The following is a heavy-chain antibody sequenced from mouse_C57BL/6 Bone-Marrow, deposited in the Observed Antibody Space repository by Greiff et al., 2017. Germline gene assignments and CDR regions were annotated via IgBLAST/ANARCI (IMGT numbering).Heavy chain of an antibody. CDR3: ARGGVRLDY. J-gene: IGHJ2*01. Sequence: EVMLVESGGGLVKPGGSLKLSCAASGFTFSSYAMSWVRQTPEKRLEWVATISDGGSYTYYPDNVKGRFTISRDNAKNNLYLQMSHLKSEDTAMXYCARGGVRLDYWGQGTTLTVSS. CDR1: GFTFSSYA. CDR2: ISDGGSYT. D-gene: IGHD2-14*01. V-gene: IGHV5-4*03.